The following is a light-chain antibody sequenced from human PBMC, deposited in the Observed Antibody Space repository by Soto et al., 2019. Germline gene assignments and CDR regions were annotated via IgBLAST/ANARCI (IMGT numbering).Light chain of an antibody. V-gene: IGKV3D-7*01. CDR2: GAS. CDR3: QQDYNLPIT. Sequence: EIVLTQSPGTLSLSPGERATLSCRATQTISSNYLAWYQQKPGQAPKLLIHGASTRATGIPDRFSGSGRGSGTDFTLTISSLQPEDFAVYYCQQDYNLPITFGQGTRLEIK. J-gene: IGKJ5*01. CDR1: QTISSNY.